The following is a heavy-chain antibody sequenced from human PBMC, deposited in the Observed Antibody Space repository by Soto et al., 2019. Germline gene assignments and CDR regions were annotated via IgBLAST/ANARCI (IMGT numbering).Heavy chain of an antibody. V-gene: IGHV1-46*01. J-gene: IGHJ5*02. D-gene: IGHD1-26*01. CDR2: INPIGAST. CDR3: ARMATSGTLNWFDP. Sequence: GQGLEWMGIINPIGASTSNARNFQGRVSMTRDTSINTAYMELSSLRSDDTAIYYCARMATSGTLNWFDPWGQGTLVTVSS.